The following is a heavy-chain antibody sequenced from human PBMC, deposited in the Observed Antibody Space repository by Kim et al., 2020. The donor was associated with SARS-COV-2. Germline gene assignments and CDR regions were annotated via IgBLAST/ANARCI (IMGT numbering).Heavy chain of an antibody. Sequence: GGSLRLSCAASGFTFSGSAMHWVRQASGKGLEWVGRIRSKANSYATAYAASVKGRFTISRDDSKNTAYLQMNSLKTEDTAVYYCTRHGTKLGFWFDPWGQGTLVTVSS. V-gene: IGHV3-73*01. CDR2: IRSKANSYAT. CDR1: GFTFSGSA. CDR3: TRHGTKLGFWFDP. J-gene: IGHJ5*02. D-gene: IGHD1-7*01.